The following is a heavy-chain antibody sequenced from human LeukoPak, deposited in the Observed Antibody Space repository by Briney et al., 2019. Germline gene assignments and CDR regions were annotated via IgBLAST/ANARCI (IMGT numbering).Heavy chain of an antibody. J-gene: IGHJ4*02. CDR1: GYTFTGYY. CDR2: INPNSGGT. D-gene: IGHD4-17*01. V-gene: IGHV1-2*02. CDR3: ARGVQTTVTSFDY. Sequence: ASVKVSCKASGYTFTGYYMHWVRQAPGQGLEWMGWINPNSGGTNYAQKFQGRVTMTRDTSISTAYMELSRLRSDDTAVYYCARGVQTTVTSFDYWGQGTLVTVSS.